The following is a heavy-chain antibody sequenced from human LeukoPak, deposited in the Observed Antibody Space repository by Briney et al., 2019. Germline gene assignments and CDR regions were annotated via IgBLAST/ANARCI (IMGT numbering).Heavy chain of an antibody. CDR1: GGSISSSSYY. CDR3: ARLGYCSSSSCYPTNWFDS. CDR2: IYYSGST. V-gene: IGHV4-39*01. J-gene: IGHJ5*01. D-gene: IGHD2-2*01. Sequence: SETLSLTCTVSGGSISSSSYYWGWIRQPLGKGLEWIGSIYYSGSTCYNPSLKSRVTISVDTSKNQFSLKLSSVTAADTAVYYCARLGYCSSSSCYPTNWFDSWGQGTLVTVSS.